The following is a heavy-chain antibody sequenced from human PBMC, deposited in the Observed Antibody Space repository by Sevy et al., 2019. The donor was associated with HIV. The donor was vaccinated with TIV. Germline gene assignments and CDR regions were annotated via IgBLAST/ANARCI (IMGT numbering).Heavy chain of an antibody. CDR1: VGSISSGSCY. CDR3: ARDSINDFWSGPAYYYGMDV. V-gene: IGHV4-61*02. CDR2: IYTSGST. D-gene: IGHD3-3*01. Sequence: SETLSLTCTVSVGSISSGSCYWSWIRQPAGKGLEWIGRIYTSGSTNYNPSLKSRVTMSVDTSKNQFSLKLSSVTAADTAVYYCARDSINDFWSGPAYYYGMDVWGQGTTVTVSS. J-gene: IGHJ6*02.